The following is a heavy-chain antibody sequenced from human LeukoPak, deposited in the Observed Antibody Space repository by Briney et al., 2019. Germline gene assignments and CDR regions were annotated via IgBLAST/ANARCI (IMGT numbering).Heavy chain of an antibody. CDR2: ISSSSSYT. J-gene: IGHJ4*02. Sequence: GGSLRLSCAASGFTSSDYYMSWIHQAPGKGLEWVSYISSSSSYTNYADSVKGRFTISRDNAKNSLYLQLNSLRAEDTAVYYCARGDSLTTAVDYWGQGTLVTVSS. V-gene: IGHV3-11*06. D-gene: IGHD4/OR15-4a*01. CDR1: GFTSSDYY. CDR3: ARGDSLTTAVDY.